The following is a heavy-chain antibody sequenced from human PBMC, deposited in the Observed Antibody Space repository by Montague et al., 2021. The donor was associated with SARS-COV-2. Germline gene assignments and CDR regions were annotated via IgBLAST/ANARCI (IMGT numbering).Heavy chain of an antibody. CDR2: IHHGGST. D-gene: IGHD3-10*01. CDR1: GGSFSTYS. Sequence: SETLSLTCAVHGGSFSTYSWNWIRQPPGKGLEWIGEIHHGGSTNYNPSLKSRVTISADTSKNQFSLKLTSVAGADTAVYYCARLGDGVVPSPILGVGPYYSYHYMDVWGKGTTVTVSS. J-gene: IGHJ6*03. CDR3: ARLGDGVVPSPILGVGPYYSYHYMDV. V-gene: IGHV4-34*01.